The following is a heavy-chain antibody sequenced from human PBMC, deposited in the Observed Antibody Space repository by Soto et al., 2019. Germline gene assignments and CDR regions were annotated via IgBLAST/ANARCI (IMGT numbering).Heavy chain of an antibody. CDR3: ARGDSSGYYYGVDY. CDR2: IIPIFGTA. CDR1: GGTFSSYA. Sequence: GASVKVSCKASGGTFSSYAISWVRQAPGQGLEWMGGIIPIFGTASYAQKFQGRVTITADESTSTAYMELRSLRSEDTAVYYCARGDSSGYYYGVDYWGQGTLVTVSS. D-gene: IGHD3-22*01. V-gene: IGHV1-69*13. J-gene: IGHJ4*02.